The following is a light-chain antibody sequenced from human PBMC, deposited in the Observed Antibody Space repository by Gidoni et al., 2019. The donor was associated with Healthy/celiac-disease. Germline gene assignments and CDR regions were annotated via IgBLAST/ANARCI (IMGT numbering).Light chain of an antibody. CDR2: GAS. Sequence: EIVMTQSPATLSVSPGERATLSCRASQSVSSNLAWYQQKPGQAPRLLIYGASTRDTGIPARLSGSGSGTEFTLTISSLQSEDFAVYYCQQYNNWPPTFGGGTKVEIK. V-gene: IGKV3-15*01. CDR1: QSVSSN. J-gene: IGKJ4*01. CDR3: QQYNNWPPT.